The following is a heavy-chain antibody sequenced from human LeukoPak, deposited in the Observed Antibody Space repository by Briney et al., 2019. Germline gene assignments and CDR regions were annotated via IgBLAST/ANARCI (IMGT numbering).Heavy chain of an antibody. Sequence: GESLKISCKGFGYSLTSYWISWVRQMPGKGLEGMGRFDPSDPYTNYSPSFQGHVTISADKSISTAYLQWSSLKASDTAMYYCATLGEYCSGGSCYPPYWGQGTLVTVSS. J-gene: IGHJ4*02. CDR2: FDPSDPYT. CDR1: GYSLTSYW. D-gene: IGHD2-15*01. CDR3: ATLGEYCSGGSCYPPY. V-gene: IGHV5-10-1*01.